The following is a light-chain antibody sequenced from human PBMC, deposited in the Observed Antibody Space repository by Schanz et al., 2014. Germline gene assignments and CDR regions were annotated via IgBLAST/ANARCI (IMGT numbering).Light chain of an antibody. Sequence: QSALTQPASVSGSPGQSITISCTGTSSDVGTYNYVSWYQHHPGKAPKLMIYDVSDRTSGVSNRFSGSKSGNTASLTISGLQTEDEADYYCSSYAGSNNWRVFGGGTKLTVL. CDR1: SSDVGTYNY. V-gene: IGLV2-14*03. CDR3: SSYAGSNNWRV. CDR2: DVS. J-gene: IGLJ2*01.